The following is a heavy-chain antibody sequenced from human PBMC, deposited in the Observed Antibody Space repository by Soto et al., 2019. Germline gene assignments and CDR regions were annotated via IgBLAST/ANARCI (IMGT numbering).Heavy chain of an antibody. Sequence: SGPTLVNPTQTLTLTCTFSGFSLSTSGVGVAWIRQLPGKALEYLALIYWDDDKRYSTSLKTRLTISKDTSKNQVVLTMTNMDPVDTATYYCARIRNTRGSGWYYFDYSGQGTLVTVSS. J-gene: IGHJ4*02. V-gene: IGHV2-5*02. CDR3: ARIRNTRGSGWYYFDY. D-gene: IGHD6-19*01. CDR1: GFSLSTSGVG. CDR2: IYWDDDK.